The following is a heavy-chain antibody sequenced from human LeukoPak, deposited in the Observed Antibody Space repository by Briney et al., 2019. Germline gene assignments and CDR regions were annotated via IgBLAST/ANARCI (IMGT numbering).Heavy chain of an antibody. V-gene: IGHV4-59*12. J-gene: IGHJ4*02. CDR1: GGSISSYY. D-gene: IGHD3-10*01. Sequence: PSETLSLTCTVSGGSISSYYCSWIRQPPGKGLELIGYIYYSGSTNYNPSLKSRVTISVDTSKNQFSLKLSSVTAADTAVYYCARISLVRGAPDYYFDYWGQGTLVTVSS. CDR3: ARISLVRGAPDYYFDY. CDR2: IYYSGST.